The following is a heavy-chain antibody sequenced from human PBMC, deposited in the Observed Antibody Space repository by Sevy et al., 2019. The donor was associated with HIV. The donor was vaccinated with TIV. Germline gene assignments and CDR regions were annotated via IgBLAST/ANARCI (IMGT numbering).Heavy chain of an antibody. V-gene: IGHV4-34*01. CDR1: GGSFSGYY. Sequence: SETLSLTCAVYGGSFSGYYWSWIHQPPGKGLEWIGEINHSGSTNYNPSLKSRVTISVDTSKNQFSLKLSSVTAADTAVYYCARVGVGYCSSTSCPKDLDVWGQGTTVTVSS. D-gene: IGHD2-2*01. J-gene: IGHJ6*02. CDR2: INHSGST. CDR3: ARVGVGYCSSTSCPKDLDV.